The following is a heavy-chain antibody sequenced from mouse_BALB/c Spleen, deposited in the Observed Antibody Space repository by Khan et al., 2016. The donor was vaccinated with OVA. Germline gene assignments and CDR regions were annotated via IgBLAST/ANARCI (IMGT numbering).Heavy chain of an antibody. Sequence: EVQLQESGPGLVKPSQSLALTCTVSGSSIPSDYAWNWIRQFPGSKLEWMGYIRNSGNTSSNPSLKSRITITRDTSKNQFFLQLNSVTTEDTATYYCARDGNWYFDVWGAGTTVTVSS. J-gene: IGHJ1*01. CDR2: IRNSGNT. CDR3: ARDGNWYFDV. D-gene: IGHD2-1*01. V-gene: IGHV3-2*02. CDR1: GSSIPSDYA.